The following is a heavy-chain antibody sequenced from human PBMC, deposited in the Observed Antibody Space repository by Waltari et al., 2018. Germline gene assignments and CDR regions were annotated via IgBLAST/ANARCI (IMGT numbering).Heavy chain of an antibody. V-gene: IGHV4-39*07. J-gene: IGHJ4*02. Sequence: QVQLQESGPGLVKPSETLSLTCAVSGYSISSSSYYWGWIRQPPGKGLEWIGSIYYSGSTYYNPSLKSRVTISVDTSKNQFSLKLSSVTAADTAVYYCARDRAEYYYDSSGYPFDYWGQGTLVTVSS. CDR3: ARDRAEYYYDSSGYPFDY. CDR1: GYSISSSSYY. CDR2: IYYSGST. D-gene: IGHD3-22*01.